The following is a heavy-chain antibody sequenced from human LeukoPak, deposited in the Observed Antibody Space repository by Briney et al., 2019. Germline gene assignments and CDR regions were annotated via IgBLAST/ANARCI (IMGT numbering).Heavy chain of an antibody. CDR2: ITWNSDNI. J-gene: IGHJ4*02. Sequence: GGSLRLSCAAPGFTFEDYAMHWVRQAPGKGLEWVAGITWNSDNIDYAESVKGRFTISRDNAKNSLYLQMNSLRAEDTAVYYCTRDPTQYLRYGYFDYWGQGTLVTVSS. D-gene: IGHD4-11*01. V-gene: IGHV3-9*01. CDR3: TRDPTQYLRYGYFDY. CDR1: GFTFEDYA.